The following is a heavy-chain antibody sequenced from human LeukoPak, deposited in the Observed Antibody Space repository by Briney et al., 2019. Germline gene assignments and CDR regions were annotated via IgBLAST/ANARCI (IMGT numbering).Heavy chain of an antibody. V-gene: IGHV3-30*04. CDR2: ISMDGLQE. J-gene: IGHJ4*02. Sequence: PGGSLRLSCAASGFRFNNYAMQWLRQPPGTALEGVAVISMDGLQEYYADSVKGRFSISRDNSKNSLYLQMNSLRAEDTALYHCARSGNSSSWYRTFDYWGQGTLVTVSS. CDR3: ARSGNSSSWYRTFDY. CDR1: GFRFNNYA. D-gene: IGHD6-13*01.